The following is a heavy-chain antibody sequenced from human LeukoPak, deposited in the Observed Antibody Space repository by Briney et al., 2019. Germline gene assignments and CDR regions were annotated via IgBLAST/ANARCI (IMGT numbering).Heavy chain of an antibody. CDR2: ISDYNGNA. J-gene: IGHJ5*02. CDR3: ARDLYRDSLPVSWFDP. Sequence: ASVKVSCKASGYTFTSYGISWVRQAPGQGLEWMGWISDYNGNANYAQKLQGRVTMTTDTSTSTAYMELRSLRSDDTAVYYCARDLYRDSLPVSWFDPWGQGTLVTVSS. D-gene: IGHD4-11*01. CDR1: GYTFTSYG. V-gene: IGHV1-18*01.